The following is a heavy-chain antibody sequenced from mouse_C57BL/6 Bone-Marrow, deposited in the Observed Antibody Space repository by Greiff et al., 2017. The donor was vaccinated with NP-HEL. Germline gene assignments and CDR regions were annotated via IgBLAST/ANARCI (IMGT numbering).Heavy chain of an antibody. Sequence: VQLKQSGAELVRPGASVKLSCTASGFNIKDDYMHWVKQRPEQGLEWIGWIDPENGDTEYASKFQGKATITADTSSNTAYLQLSSLTSEDTAVYYCTTDYYYGSSPLYYAMDYWGQGTSVTVSS. J-gene: IGHJ4*01. V-gene: IGHV14-4*01. CDR1: GFNIKDDY. CDR3: TTDYYYGSSPLYYAMDY. CDR2: IDPENGDT. D-gene: IGHD1-1*01.